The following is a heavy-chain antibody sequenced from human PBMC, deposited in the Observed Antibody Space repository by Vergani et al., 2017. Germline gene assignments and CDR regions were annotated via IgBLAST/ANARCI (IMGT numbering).Heavy chain of an antibody. D-gene: IGHD3-10*01. J-gene: IGHJ6*02. CDR2: IYYSGST. Sequence: QVQLQESGPGLVKPSETLSLTCTVSGGSISSYYWSWIRQPPGKGLEWIGYIYYSGSTNYNPSLKSRVTISVDTSKNQFSLKLSSVTAADTAVYYCAREGDYYGTGSYYNYYDMDVWGQGTTVTVSS. CDR3: AREGDYYGTGSYYNYYDMDV. V-gene: IGHV4-59*01. CDR1: GGSISSYY.